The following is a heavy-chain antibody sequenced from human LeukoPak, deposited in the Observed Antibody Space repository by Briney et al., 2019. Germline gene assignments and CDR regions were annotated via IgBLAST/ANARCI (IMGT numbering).Heavy chain of an antibody. CDR3: ARDQGDFWSGYWYYFDY. CDR1: GGSISSGSYY. V-gene: IGHV4-61*02. J-gene: IGHJ4*02. CDR2: IYTSGST. D-gene: IGHD3-3*01. Sequence: SETLSLTCTVSGGSISSGSYYWSWIRQPAGKGLEWIGRIYTSGSTNYNPSLKSRVTISVDTSKNQFSLKLSSVTAADAAVYYCARDQGDFWSGYWYYFDYWGQGTLVTVSS.